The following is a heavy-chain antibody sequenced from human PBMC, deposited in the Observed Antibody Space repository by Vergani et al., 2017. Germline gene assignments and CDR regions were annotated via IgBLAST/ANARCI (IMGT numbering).Heavy chain of an antibody. J-gene: IGHJ4*02. Sequence: QVQLVESGGGVVQPGRSLRLSCAASGFTFSSYGMHWVRQAPGKGLEWVAVIWYDGSNKYYADSVKGRFTISRDNSKNTLYLQMNSLRAEDTAVYYCARDCSSGCVDYWGQGTLVTVS. CDR2: IWYDGSNK. V-gene: IGHV3-33*01. D-gene: IGHD6-19*01. CDR1: GFTFSSYG. CDR3: ARDCSSGCVDY.